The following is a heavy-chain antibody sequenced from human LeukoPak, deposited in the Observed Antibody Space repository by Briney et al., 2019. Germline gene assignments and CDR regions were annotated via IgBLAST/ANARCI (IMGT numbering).Heavy chain of an antibody. CDR1: GITLSNYG. J-gene: IGHJ4*02. Sequence: GGSLRLSCAVSGITLSNYGMSWVRKAPGKGLEWVAGMSGSGGGTNYADSVKGRFTVSRDNSKNTLYLQMKSLRAEDTAVYFCARRGVVIRVILVGFYKEAYYFDSWGQGALVTVSS. CDR2: MSGSGGGT. D-gene: IGHD3-22*01. CDR3: ARRGVVIRVILVGFYKEAYYFDS. V-gene: IGHV3-23*01.